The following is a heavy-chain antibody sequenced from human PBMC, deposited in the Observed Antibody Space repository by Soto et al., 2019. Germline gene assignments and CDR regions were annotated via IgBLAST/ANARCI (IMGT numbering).Heavy chain of an antibody. Sequence: SETLSLICPVSGGSIDSGGYYWSWIRQHPGKGLEWIGYISYSGSTYYNPSLKSRLTISVDTSKNQFSLKLTSVTAADTAVYYCARGRAPVLVRDYYYYGTDVWCQGTTLTVPS. D-gene: IGHD3-10*01. V-gene: IGHV4-31*03. CDR2: ISYSGST. CDR1: GGSIDSGGYY. J-gene: IGHJ6*02. CDR3: ARGRAPVLVRDYYYYGTDV.